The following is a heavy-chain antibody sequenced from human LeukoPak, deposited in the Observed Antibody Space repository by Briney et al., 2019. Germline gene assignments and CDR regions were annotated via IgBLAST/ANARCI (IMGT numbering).Heavy chain of an antibody. CDR2: ISSSSSTI. J-gene: IGHJ6*03. CDR3: ARGPDVYTAMVLYYMDV. Sequence: PGGSLRLSCAASGVTFSSYSMNWVRQAPGKGLEWVSYISSSSSTIYYADSVKGRFTISRDNAKKSLYLQMNSLRAEDTPVYYCARGPDVYTAMVLYYMDVWGKGTTVTVSS. D-gene: IGHD5-18*01. V-gene: IGHV3-48*04. CDR1: GVTFSSYS.